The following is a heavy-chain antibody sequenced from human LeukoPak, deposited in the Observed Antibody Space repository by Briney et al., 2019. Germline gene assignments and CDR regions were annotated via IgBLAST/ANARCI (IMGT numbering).Heavy chain of an antibody. Sequence: KPSETLSLTCTVSGGSISSYYWSWTRQPAGKGLECIGRIYTSGSTNYNPSLKSRVTMSVDTSKNQFSLKLSSVTAADTAVYYCASTNYYDSSGYIDYWGQGTLVTVSS. D-gene: IGHD3-22*01. CDR2: IYTSGST. J-gene: IGHJ4*02. V-gene: IGHV4-4*07. CDR1: GGSISSYY. CDR3: ASTNYYDSSGYIDY.